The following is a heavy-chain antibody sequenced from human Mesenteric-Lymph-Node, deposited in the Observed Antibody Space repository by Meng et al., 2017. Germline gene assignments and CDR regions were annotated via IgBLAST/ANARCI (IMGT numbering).Heavy chain of an antibody. V-gene: IGHV3-33*01. Sequence: GGSLRPSCAASGFTFSSYGMHWVRQAPGKGLEWVAVIWYDGSNKYYADSVKGRFTISRDNSKNTLYLQMNSLRAEDTAVYYCAREGRYCSGGSCYSEGYYYYGMDVWGQGTTVTVSS. CDR3: AREGRYCSGGSCYSEGYYYYGMDV. D-gene: IGHD2-15*01. CDR1: GFTFSSYG. J-gene: IGHJ6*02. CDR2: IWYDGSNK.